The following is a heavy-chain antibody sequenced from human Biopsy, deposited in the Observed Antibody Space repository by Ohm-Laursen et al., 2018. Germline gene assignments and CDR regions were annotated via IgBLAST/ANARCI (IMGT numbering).Heavy chain of an antibody. J-gene: IGHJ6*02. CDR2: INTYTANT. V-gene: IGHV1-18*01. Sequence: ASVKVSCKASGYTFTNYGISWVRQAPGQGLEWMGWINTYTANTDYAQKVQGRVTMTTDTSTSTAYMELRSLRSDDTAVYYCARDYQLKIMTIHYYYYGMDVWGLGTTVTVSS. D-gene: IGHD2-2*01. CDR1: GYTFTNYG. CDR3: ARDYQLKIMTIHYYYYGMDV.